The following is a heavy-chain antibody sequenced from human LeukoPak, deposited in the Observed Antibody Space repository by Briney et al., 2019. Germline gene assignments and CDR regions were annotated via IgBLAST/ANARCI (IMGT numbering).Heavy chain of an antibody. CDR1: GYSFTSYW. CDR3: ARSIAARQIDFDY. D-gene: IGHD6-6*01. Sequence: GESLKISCKGSGYSFTSYWIGWVRQMPGKGLEWMGIIYPGDSDTSYSPSFQGQVTISADKSISTAYLQWSSLKASDTAMYYCARSIAARQIDFDYWGQGTLVTVSS. CDR2: IYPGDSDT. J-gene: IGHJ4*02. V-gene: IGHV5-51*01.